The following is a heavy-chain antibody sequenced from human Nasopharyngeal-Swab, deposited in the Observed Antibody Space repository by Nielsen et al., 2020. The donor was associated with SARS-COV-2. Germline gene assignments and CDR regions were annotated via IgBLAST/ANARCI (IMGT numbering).Heavy chain of an antibody. J-gene: IGHJ6*02. Sequence: IRQPPGQGLEWVPSMSSSSSYIYYADPVKGRFTISRYNAKNSLYMQMNSLRAEDTAVYYCARDGLDYDFWSAYFMDVWGQGTTVTVSS. D-gene: IGHD3-3*01. CDR3: ARDGLDYDFWSAYFMDV. CDR2: MSSSSSYI. V-gene: IGHV3-21*01.